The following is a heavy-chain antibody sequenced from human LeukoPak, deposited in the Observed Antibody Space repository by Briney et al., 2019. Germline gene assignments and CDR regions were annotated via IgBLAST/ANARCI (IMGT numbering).Heavy chain of an antibody. CDR2: ISSSSSYT. J-gene: IGHJ4*02. Sequence: PGGSLRLSCVVSGIPFSDYYMNWIRKAPGKGLEWISYISSSSSYTDYADSVKGRFTISRDNAKSALYLQMHSLRLEDTAVYYCAAGTAADSWGQGTLVTVSS. CDR3: AAGTAADS. D-gene: IGHD6-13*01. CDR1: GIPFSDYY. V-gene: IGHV3-11*03.